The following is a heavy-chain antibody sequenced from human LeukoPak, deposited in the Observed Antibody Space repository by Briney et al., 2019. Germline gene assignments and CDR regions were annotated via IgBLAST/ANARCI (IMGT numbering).Heavy chain of an antibody. CDR2: ISSSGSTI. J-gene: IGHJ4*02. CDR1: GFTFSSYE. D-gene: IGHD6-19*01. Sequence: GGSLRLSCAASGFTFSSYEMNWVRQAPGKGLEWVSYISSSGSTIYYADSVKGRFTISRDNAKNSLYLQMNSLRAEDTAVYYCARDNSWYSSGWYFDYWGQGTLVTVSS. CDR3: ARDNSWYSSGWYFDY. V-gene: IGHV3-48*03.